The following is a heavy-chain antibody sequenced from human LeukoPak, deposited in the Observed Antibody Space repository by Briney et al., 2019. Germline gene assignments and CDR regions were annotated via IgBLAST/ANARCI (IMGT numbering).Heavy chain of an antibody. V-gene: IGHV3-9*01. D-gene: IGHD6-19*01. J-gene: IGHJ4*02. CDR2: ISWNSGSI. CDR3: AKDNRRHYTSGPNPDSLH. CDR1: GFIFNNYA. Sequence: GRSLRLSCAGSGFIFNNYAMHWVRQPPGKGLEWVSGISWNSGSIDYADSVKGRSTISRDNAKNSLYLQMNSLRVEDTAFYYCAKDNRRHYTSGPNPDSLHWGQGALVTVSS.